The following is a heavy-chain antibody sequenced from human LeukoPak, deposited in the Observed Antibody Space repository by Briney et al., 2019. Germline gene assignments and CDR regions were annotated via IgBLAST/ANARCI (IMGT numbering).Heavy chain of an antibody. CDR2: IYYSGST. J-gene: IGHJ4*02. D-gene: IGHD3-10*01. CDR3: ARGQYYSHIDY. Sequence: SETLSLTCTVSGGSLSSYYWSWIRQPPGKGLEWIGYIYYSGSTNYNPSLKSRVTISVDTSKNQFSLKLSSVTAADTAVYYCARGQYYSHIDYWGQGTLVAVSS. V-gene: IGHV4-59*01. CDR1: GGSLSSYY.